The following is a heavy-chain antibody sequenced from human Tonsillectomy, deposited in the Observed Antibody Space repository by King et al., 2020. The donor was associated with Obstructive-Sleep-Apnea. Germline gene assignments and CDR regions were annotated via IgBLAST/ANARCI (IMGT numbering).Heavy chain of an antibody. V-gene: IGHV4-39*07. CDR1: GGSLSSISYY. Sequence: QLQESGPGLVKPSETLSLTCTVSGGSLSSISYYWGWIRQPPGKGLEWIGSIYYSGSTYYNPSLKSRVTISVDTSKNQFSLKLSSVTAADTAVYYCARDRFKDYYGSGSFTWGQGTLVTVSS. D-gene: IGHD3-10*01. CDR3: ARDRFKDYYGSGSFT. CDR2: IYYSGST. J-gene: IGHJ4*02.